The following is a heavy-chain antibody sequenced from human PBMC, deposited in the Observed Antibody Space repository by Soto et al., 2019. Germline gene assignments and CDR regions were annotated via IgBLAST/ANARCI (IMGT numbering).Heavy chain of an antibody. J-gene: IGHJ3*01. CDR3: AGDTAGGDAFDL. CDR2: ISAYNGNT. Sequence: QVQLVQSGAEVKKPGASVKVSCKASGYTFTSYGISWVRQAPGQGLEWMGWISAYNGNTNYAQKLQGRVTMTTDTSTRTADMELRSMSSDETAEDSCAGDTAGGDAFDLWGQGTMVTVSS. CDR1: GYTFTSYG. D-gene: IGHD2-8*02. V-gene: IGHV1-18*01.